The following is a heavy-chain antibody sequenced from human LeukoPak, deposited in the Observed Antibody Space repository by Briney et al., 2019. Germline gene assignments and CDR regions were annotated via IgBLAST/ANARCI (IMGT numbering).Heavy chain of an antibody. Sequence: SETLSLTCAVYGESFSGSYWSWIRQPPGKGLEWIGEINHSGSTNYNPSLKSRVTISVDTSKNQVSLKLSSVTAADTAVYYCARLIRATNGMDVWGQGTTVTVSS. CDR3: ARLIRATNGMDV. J-gene: IGHJ6*02. V-gene: IGHV4-34*01. CDR1: GESFSGSY. CDR2: INHSGST. D-gene: IGHD1-26*01.